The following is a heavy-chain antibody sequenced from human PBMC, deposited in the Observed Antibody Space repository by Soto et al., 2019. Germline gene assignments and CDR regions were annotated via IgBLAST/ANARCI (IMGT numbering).Heavy chain of an antibody. Sequence: GGSLRRSCAASGFTFNSFAMHWVRQAPGKGLEWVSGISWNSGIIAYADSVKGRFTISRDNAKNSLYLQMNSLRAEDTALYYCAKDSYYYGLDVWGQGTTVTVSS. J-gene: IGHJ6*02. CDR2: ISWNSGII. CDR3: AKDSYYYGLDV. V-gene: IGHV3-9*01. CDR1: GFTFNSFA.